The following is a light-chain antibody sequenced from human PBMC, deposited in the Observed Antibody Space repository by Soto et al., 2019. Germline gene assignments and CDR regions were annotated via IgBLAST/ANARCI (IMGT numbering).Light chain of an antibody. CDR2: GAS. J-gene: IGKJ4*01. CDR3: QLYGTSPRLT. V-gene: IGKV3-20*01. CDR1: QSVSSTY. Sequence: EIVLTQSPGTLSLSPGERATLSCRASQSVSSTYLAWYQQKPGQAPRLLIYGASSRATGIPDRFSGSGSGTDFSLTISRLGPEDFAVYYCQLYGTSPRLTFAGGTKVEIK.